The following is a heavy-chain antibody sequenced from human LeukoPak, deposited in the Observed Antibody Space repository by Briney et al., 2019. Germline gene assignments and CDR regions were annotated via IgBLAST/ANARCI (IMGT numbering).Heavy chain of an antibody. CDR2: IYYSGST. Sequence: ASETLSLTCTVSCCSISSYYWSWIRQPPGKGLEWIGYIYYSGSTNYNPSLKSRVTISVDTSKNQFSLKLSSVTAADTAVYYCARNPRGLRWFDPWGQGTLVTVSS. J-gene: IGHJ5*02. CDR1: CCSISSYY. V-gene: IGHV4-59*01. CDR3: ARNPRGLRWFDP. D-gene: IGHD1-14*01.